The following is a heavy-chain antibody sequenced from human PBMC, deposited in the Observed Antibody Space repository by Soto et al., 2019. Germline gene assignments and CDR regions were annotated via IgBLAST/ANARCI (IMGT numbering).Heavy chain of an antibody. V-gene: IGHV3-30-3*01. CDR2: ISRDGTNK. CDR1: GFTFSTYA. Sequence: GGSLRLSCAASGFTFSTYAMHWVRQAPGKGLEWVAVISRDGTNKYHADSVKGRFTISRDNSKNTMYLQMNSLRAEDTAMYYCARFVGYGGDDYYFDYWGQGTLVTVSS. J-gene: IGHJ4*02. D-gene: IGHD5-12*01. CDR3: ARFVGYGGDDYYFDY.